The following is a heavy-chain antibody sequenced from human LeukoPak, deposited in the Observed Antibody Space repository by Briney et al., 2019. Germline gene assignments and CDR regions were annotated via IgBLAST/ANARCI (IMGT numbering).Heavy chain of an antibody. V-gene: IGHV3-30-3*01. CDR3: ARDRSYDFWRLFDY. CDR2: ISYDGSNK. J-gene: IGHJ4*02. Sequence: GGSLRLSCAASGFTFSSYAMHWVRQAPGKGLEWVAVISYDGSNKYYADSVKGRFTISRDNSKNTLYLQMNSLRAEDTAVYYCARDRSYDFWRLFDYWGQGTLVTDSS. D-gene: IGHD3-3*01. CDR1: GFTFSSYA.